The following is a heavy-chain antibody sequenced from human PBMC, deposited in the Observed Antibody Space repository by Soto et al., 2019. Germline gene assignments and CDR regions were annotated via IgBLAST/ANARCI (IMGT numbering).Heavy chain of an antibody. CDR3: ARDVSGWNHPLFDY. J-gene: IGHJ4*02. CDR2: IGTAGDT. CDR1: GFTFSSYD. Sequence: GGSLRLSCAASGFTFSSYDMHWVRQATGKGLEWVSAIGTAGDTYYPGSVKGRFTISRENAKNSLYLQMNSLGAEDTAVYYCARDVSGWNHPLFDYWGQGTLVTVSS. D-gene: IGHD1-1*01. V-gene: IGHV3-13*01.